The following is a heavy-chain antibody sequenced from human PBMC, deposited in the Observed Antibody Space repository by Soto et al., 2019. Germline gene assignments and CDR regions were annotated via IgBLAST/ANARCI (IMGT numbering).Heavy chain of an antibody. CDR1: GYTFTSYY. J-gene: IGHJ3*02. V-gene: IGHV1-46*01. Sequence: ASVKVSCKASGYTFTSYYMHWVRQAPGQGLEWMGIINPSGGSTSYAQKFQGRVTMTRDTSTSTVYMELNSLRAEDTAVYYCAKLQFALRYFDWLYDAFDIWGQGTMVTVSS. D-gene: IGHD3-9*01. CDR3: AKLQFALRYFDWLYDAFDI. CDR2: INPSGGST.